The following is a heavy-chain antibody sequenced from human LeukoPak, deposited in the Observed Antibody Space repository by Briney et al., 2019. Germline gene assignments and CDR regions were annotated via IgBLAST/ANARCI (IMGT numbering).Heavy chain of an antibody. CDR2: IYYSGST. CDR1: GGSISSYY. CDR3: ARDPHSEGYGMDV. D-gene: IGHD6-13*01. Sequence: SETLSLTCTVSGGSISSYYWSWIRQPPGKGLEWIGYIYYSGSTKYNPSLKSRVTISVDTSKNQFSLKLSSVTAADTAVYYCARDPHSEGYGMDVWGQGTTVTVSS. J-gene: IGHJ6*02. V-gene: IGHV4-59*12.